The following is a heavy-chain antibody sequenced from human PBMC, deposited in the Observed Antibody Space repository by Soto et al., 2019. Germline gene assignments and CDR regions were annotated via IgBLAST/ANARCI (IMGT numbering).Heavy chain of an antibody. CDR3: ARRGTVTTFGDYYYYMDV. J-gene: IGHJ6*03. CDR1: GYTFTSYD. D-gene: IGHD3-16*01. CDR2: MNPNSGNT. Sequence: QVQLVQSGAEVKKPGASVKVSCKASGYTFTSYDINWVRQATGQGLEWMGWMNPNSGNTGYAQKFQGRVTMTRNTAISAAYMELSSLRSEDRAVYYCARRGTVTTFGDYYYYMDVWGKGTTVTVSS. V-gene: IGHV1-8*01.